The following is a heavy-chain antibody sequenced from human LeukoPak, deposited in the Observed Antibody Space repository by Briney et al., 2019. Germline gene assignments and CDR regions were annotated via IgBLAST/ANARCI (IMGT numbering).Heavy chain of an antibody. CDR1: GGSISSSSYY. CDR2: IYYSGST. V-gene: IGHV4-39*01. Sequence: MTSETLSLTCTVSGGSISSSSYYWGWIRQPPGKGLEWIGGIYYSGSTYYNPSLKSRVTISVDTSKNQFSLKLSSVTAADTAAYYCARHWGYSGSYYDYWGQGTLVTVSS. J-gene: IGHJ4*02. D-gene: IGHD1-26*01. CDR3: ARHWGYSGSYYDY.